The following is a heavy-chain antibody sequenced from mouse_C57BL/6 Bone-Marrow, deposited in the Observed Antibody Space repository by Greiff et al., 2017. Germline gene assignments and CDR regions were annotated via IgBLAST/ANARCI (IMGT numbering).Heavy chain of an antibody. CDR3: ASGWLPFAY. CDR2: IDPSDSYT. V-gene: IGHV1-69*01. D-gene: IGHD2-2*01. CDR1: GYTFTSYC. J-gene: IGHJ3*01. Sequence: QVQLQQSGAELVMPGASVKLSCKASGYTFTSYCMHWVKQRPGQGLEWIGEIDPSDSYTNYNQKFKGKSTLTVDKSSSTAYVQLSSLTSEDAAVYDCASGWLPFAYWGRGTLVTVSA.